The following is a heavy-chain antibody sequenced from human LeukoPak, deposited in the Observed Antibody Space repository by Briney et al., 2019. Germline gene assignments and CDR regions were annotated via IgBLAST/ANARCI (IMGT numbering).Heavy chain of an antibody. V-gene: IGHV4-39*01. J-gene: IGHJ4*02. D-gene: IGHD4/OR15-4a*01. CDR3: ARGGGLTRLDY. Sequence: SETLSLTCTVSGGSISSSSNYWGWVRQPPGKGLEWIGSIYYSGSTYYNPSLKSRVTISVDTSKNQFSLKLSSVTAADTAVYYCARGGGLTRLDYWGQGTLVTVSS. CDR2: IYYSGST. CDR1: GGSISSSSNY.